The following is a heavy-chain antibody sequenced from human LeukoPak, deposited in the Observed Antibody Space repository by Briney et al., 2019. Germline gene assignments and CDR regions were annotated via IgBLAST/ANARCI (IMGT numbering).Heavy chain of an antibody. CDR1: GFIFSTHG. V-gene: IGHV3-30*18. Sequence: GGSLRLSCGASGFIFSTHGMHWVRQAPGKGLEWVAVISYDGKTKYYADSVRGRFTISRDNSKNTVYLQVNSLRAEDTAVYYCAKVGRGYPTSWWYFDVWGRGTLVTVSS. CDR3: AKVGRGYPTSWWYFDV. CDR2: ISYDGKTK. D-gene: IGHD1-26*01. J-gene: IGHJ2*01.